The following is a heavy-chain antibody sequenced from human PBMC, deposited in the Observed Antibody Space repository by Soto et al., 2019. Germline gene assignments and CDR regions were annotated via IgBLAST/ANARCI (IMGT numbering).Heavy chain of an antibody. CDR2: ISGSGGST. J-gene: IGHJ4*02. Sequence: QPGGSLRLSCAASGFSFSTYAMSWVRQTPGKGLEWVSSISGSGGSTYYADSVKGRFTISRDNSKNTLYLQMNSLRAEDTAVYYCAKGKYNWSDPPLAYWGQGTQVTVSS. V-gene: IGHV3-23*01. CDR1: GFSFSTYA. CDR3: AKGKYNWSDPPLAY. D-gene: IGHD1-20*01.